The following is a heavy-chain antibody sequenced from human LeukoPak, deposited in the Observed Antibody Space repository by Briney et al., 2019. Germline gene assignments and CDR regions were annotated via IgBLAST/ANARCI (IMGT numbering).Heavy chain of an antibody. CDR2: ISSSRSYI. CDR1: GFTFSSYT. V-gene: IGHV3-21*01. CDR3: ARDHCSSTSCFPSGTNYFDS. J-gene: IGHJ4*02. D-gene: IGHD2-2*01. Sequence: GGSLRLSCAASGFTFSSYTMNWVRQAPGKGPEWVSSISSSRSYIYNADSVKGRFTISRDNAKNSLYLQMNSLRAEDTAVYYCARDHCSSTSCFPSGTNYFDSWGQGTPVTVSS.